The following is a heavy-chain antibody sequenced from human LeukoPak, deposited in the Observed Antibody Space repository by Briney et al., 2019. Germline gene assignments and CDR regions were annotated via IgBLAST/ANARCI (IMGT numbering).Heavy chain of an antibody. CDR3: ARDKYSSGQADY. CDR2: ISSSSSYI. CDR1: GFTFSNYW. J-gene: IGHJ4*02. V-gene: IGHV3-21*01. D-gene: IGHD6-19*01. Sequence: GGSLRLSCAASGFTFSNYWMHWVRQAPGKGLEWVSSISSSSSYIYYADSVKGRFTISRDNAKNSLYLQMNSLRAEDTAVYYCARDKYSSGQADYWGQGTLVTVSS.